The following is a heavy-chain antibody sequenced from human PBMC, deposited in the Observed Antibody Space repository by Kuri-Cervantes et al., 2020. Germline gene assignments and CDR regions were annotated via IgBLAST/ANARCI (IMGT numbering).Heavy chain of an antibody. D-gene: IGHD6-19*01. CDR2: IYPGDSDT. J-gene: IGHJ3*02. V-gene: IGHV5-51*01. CDR1: GYSFTSYW. Sequence: GESLKISCKGSGYSFTSYWIGWVRQMPGKGLEWMGIIYPGDSDTRYSPSFQGQVTISADKSVSTAYLQWSSLKAPDTAMYYCASRSSGWYDAFDIWGQGTMVTVSS. CDR3: ASRSSGWYDAFDI.